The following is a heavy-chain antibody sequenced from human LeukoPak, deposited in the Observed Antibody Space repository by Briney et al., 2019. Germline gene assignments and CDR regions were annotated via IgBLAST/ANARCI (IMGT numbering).Heavy chain of an antibody. D-gene: IGHD3-10*01. Sequence: GASVKVSCKASGYTFTSNYMHWVRQAPGQGLEWMGIINPSGGSTSYAQKFQGRVTMTRDTSTSTVYMELSSLRSEDTAVYYCARDGTSYYYGSGSPHYYGMDVWGKGTTVTVSS. CDR1: GYTFTSNY. V-gene: IGHV1-46*01. CDR3: ARDGTSYYYGSGSPHYYGMDV. CDR2: INPSGGST. J-gene: IGHJ6*04.